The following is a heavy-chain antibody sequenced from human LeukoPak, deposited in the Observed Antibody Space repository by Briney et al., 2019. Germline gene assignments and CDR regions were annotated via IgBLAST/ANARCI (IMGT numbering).Heavy chain of an antibody. V-gene: IGHV3-30*18. Sequence: GGYLRLSCAASGFTFSRYGLHWVRQAPGKGLEWVAVISYDGSNKYYADSVKGRFTISRDNSKNTLYLQMNSLRAEDTAVYYCAKNEEDMTTVYYFDYWGQGTLVTVSS. D-gene: IGHD4-17*01. CDR3: AKNEEDMTTVYYFDY. CDR1: GFTFSRYG. CDR2: ISYDGSNK. J-gene: IGHJ4*02.